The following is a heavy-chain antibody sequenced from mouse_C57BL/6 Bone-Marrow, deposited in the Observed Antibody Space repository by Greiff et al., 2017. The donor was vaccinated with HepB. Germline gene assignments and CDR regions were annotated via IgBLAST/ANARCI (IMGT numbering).Heavy chain of an antibody. D-gene: IGHD1-1*01. CDR1: GFTFSSYA. CDR3: TSHYGSSYGFAY. Sequence: EVQLDESGEGLVKPGGSLKLSCAASGFTFSSYAMSWVRQTPEKRLEWVAYISSGGDYIYYADTVKGRFTISRDNARNTLYLQMSSLKSEDTAMYYCTSHYGSSYGFAYWGQGTLVTVSA. CDR2: ISSGGDYI. J-gene: IGHJ3*01. V-gene: IGHV5-9-1*02.